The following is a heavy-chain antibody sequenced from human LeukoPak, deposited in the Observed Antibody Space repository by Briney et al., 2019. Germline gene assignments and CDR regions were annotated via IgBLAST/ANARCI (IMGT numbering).Heavy chain of an antibody. CDR3: ARVVTFELDY. Sequence: GGSLRLSCVASGISVSGTFMSWVRQAPGKGLEWVSTMYSGGATHYADSVEGRFSVSRDNVENTLYLQMDNLRVEDTAVYYCARVVTFELDYWGQGTPVLVSS. CDR1: GISVSGTF. J-gene: IGHJ4*02. V-gene: IGHV3-53*01. D-gene: IGHD3-10*01. CDR2: MYSGGAT.